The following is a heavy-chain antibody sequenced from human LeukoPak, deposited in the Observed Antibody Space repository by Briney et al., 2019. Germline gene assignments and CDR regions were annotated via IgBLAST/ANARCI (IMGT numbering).Heavy chain of an antibody. CDR3: ARSSDQWLHLDY. J-gene: IGHJ4*02. Sequence: PVTVSCTASGGTFTSYAISWVRQAPGQELEWWGGIIPLFGTAHYAHKCKGRVTITADESTSTAYMELSSLSSEDTAVYFFARSSDQWLHLDYWGQGTLVTVSS. D-gene: IGHD3-22*01. V-gene: IGHV1-69*01. CDR1: GGTFTSYA. CDR2: IIPLFGTA.